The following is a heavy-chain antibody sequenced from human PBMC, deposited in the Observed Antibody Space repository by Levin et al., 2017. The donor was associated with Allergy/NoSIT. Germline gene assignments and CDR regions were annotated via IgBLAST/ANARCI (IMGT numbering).Heavy chain of an antibody. Sequence: GESLKISCAASGFSFSNYAMHWVRQAPGKGLEWVALIWYDGSNEFYGDSVKGRFTISRDNSKNTLYLQMNSLRAEDTAIYYCARIFGSSTGQLDYWGQGTLVTVSS. CDR2: IWYDGSNE. CDR3: ARIFGSSTGQLDY. CDR1: GFSFSNYA. J-gene: IGHJ4*02. D-gene: IGHD3-10*01. V-gene: IGHV3-33*01.